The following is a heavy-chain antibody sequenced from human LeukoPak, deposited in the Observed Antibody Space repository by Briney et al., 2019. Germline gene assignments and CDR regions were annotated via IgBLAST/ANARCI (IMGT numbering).Heavy chain of an antibody. Sequence: GGSLRLSCAASGFTFSSYWMSWVRQAPGKGLEWVANIKQDGSEKYYVDSVKGRFTISRDNAKNSLYLQMNSLRAEDTAVYYCARDLDEYNALPPFFQHWGQGTLVNVSS. D-gene: IGHD1-1*01. J-gene: IGHJ1*01. CDR3: ARDLDEYNALPPFFQH. CDR2: IKQDGSEK. V-gene: IGHV3-7*01. CDR1: GFTFSSYW.